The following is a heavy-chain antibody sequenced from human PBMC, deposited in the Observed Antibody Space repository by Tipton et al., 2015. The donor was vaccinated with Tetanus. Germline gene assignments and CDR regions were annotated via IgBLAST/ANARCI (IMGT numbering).Heavy chain of an antibody. D-gene: IGHD6-19*01. CDR3: ARVVGLGRLDY. CDR2: IWYDGSKK. V-gene: IGHV3-33*08. CDR1: GFTFNNYA. J-gene: IGHJ4*02. Sequence: SLRLSCAASGFTFNNYAMTWVRQAPGKGLEWVAVIWYDGSKKYYADSVKGRFTISRDYSKNTLFLQMNSLRAEDTAVYYCARVVGLGRLDYWGQGTLVTVSS.